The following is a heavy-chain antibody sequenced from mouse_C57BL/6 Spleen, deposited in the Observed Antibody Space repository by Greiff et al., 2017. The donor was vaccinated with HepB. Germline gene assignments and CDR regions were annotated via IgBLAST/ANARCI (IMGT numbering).Heavy chain of an antibody. V-gene: IGHV5-17*01. CDR3: ARAYYSNSLAY. D-gene: IGHD2-5*01. Sequence: EVHLVESGGGLVKPGGSLKLSCAASGFTFSDYGMHWVRQAPEKGLEWVAYISSGSSTIYYADTVKGRFTISRDNAKNTLFLQMTSLRSEDTAMYYGARAYYSNSLAYWGQGTLVTVSA. CDR2: ISSGSSTI. J-gene: IGHJ3*01. CDR1: GFTFSDYG.